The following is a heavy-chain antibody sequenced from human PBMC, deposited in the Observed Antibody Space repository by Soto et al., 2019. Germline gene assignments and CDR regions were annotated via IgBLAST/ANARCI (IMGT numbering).Heavy chain of an antibody. Sequence: PGGSLRLSCAAFGLTVSGKKYVAWVRQAPGKGLEWVSALYDVDGTYYADSVKGRFTTSRDSSKTTVYLKMNGLRPDDTAVYYCASWHNYDNGGYQYFDYWGHGTLVTVS. CDR2: LYDVDGT. CDR1: GLTVSGKKY. CDR3: ASWHNYDNGGYQYFDY. D-gene: IGHD3-22*01. J-gene: IGHJ4*01. V-gene: IGHV3-53*01.